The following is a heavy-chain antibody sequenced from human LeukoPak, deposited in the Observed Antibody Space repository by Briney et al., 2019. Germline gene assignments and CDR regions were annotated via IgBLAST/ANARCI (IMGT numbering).Heavy chain of an antibody. D-gene: IGHD3-10*01. CDR2: IIPILGIA. CDR1: GGTFSSYT. Sequence: SVKVSCKASGGTFSSYTISWVRQAPGQGLEWMGRIIPILGIANYAQKFQGRVTITADKSTSTAYMELSSLRSEDTAVYYCARTYYYGSGSQNWFDPWGQGTLATVSS. J-gene: IGHJ5*02. V-gene: IGHV1-69*02. CDR3: ARTYYYGSGSQNWFDP.